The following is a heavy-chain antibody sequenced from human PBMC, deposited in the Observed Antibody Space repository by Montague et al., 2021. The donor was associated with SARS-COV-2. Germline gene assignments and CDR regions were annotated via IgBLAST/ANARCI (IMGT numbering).Heavy chain of an antibody. V-gene: IGHV6-1*01. CDR2: THYRSKWTS. Sequence: CAISGDSVWSNTAAWNWIRQSPSGGFQRLGRTHYRSKWTSDYVTPVEGRISIDPDTSKNQFFLHLRSVTPEDTGVYYCVRDTGSAQAGFDAWGQGTLVTVSS. D-gene: IGHD4-17*01. CDR3: VRDTGSAQAGFDA. CDR1: GDSVWSNTAA. J-gene: IGHJ4*02.